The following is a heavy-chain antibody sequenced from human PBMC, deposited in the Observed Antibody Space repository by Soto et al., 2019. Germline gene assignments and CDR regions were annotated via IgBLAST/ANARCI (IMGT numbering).Heavy chain of an antibody. CDR2: ISYDGSNK. V-gene: IGHV3-30*03. CDR1: GFTFSSYG. J-gene: IGHJ4*02. Sequence: QVQLVESGGGVVQPGRSLRLSCAASGFTFSSYGMHWVRLAPGKGLEWVAVISYDGSNKYYADSVKGRFTISRDNSKNTLYLQMNSLRAEDTAVYYCAGYGSGRHFDYWGQGTLVTVSS. CDR3: AGYGSGRHFDY. D-gene: IGHD3-10*01.